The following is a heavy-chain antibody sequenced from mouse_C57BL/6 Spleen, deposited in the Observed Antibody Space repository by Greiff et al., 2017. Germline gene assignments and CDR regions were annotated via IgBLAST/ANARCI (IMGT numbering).Heavy chain of an antibody. CDR3: AAGGNDYGAWVAY. CDR2: IYPGDGDT. Sequence: QVQLKESGPELVKPGASVKISCTASGYAFSSYWMNWVKQRPGKGLEWIGRIYPGDGDTNYNGKFKGPATLTADKSSSTAYMQLSSLTSENSAVYVCAAGGNDYGAWVAYWGQGTLVTVSA. CDR1: GYAFSSYW. D-gene: IGHD2-4*01. J-gene: IGHJ3*01. V-gene: IGHV1-82*01.